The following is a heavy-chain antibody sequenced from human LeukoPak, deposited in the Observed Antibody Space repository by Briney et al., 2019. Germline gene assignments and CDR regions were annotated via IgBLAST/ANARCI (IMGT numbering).Heavy chain of an antibody. CDR1: GFTFSDYS. CDR3: ARGWIRYFDY. V-gene: IGHV3-21*01. CDR2: VSSSSSYI. D-gene: IGHD3-9*01. Sequence: GGSLRLSCAASGFTFSDYSMNWVRQAPGKGLEWVSSVSSSSSYINYADSVKGRFTISRDNAKNSLYLHMYSLRPDDTAVYYCARGWIRYFDYWGQGTLVTVSS. J-gene: IGHJ4*02.